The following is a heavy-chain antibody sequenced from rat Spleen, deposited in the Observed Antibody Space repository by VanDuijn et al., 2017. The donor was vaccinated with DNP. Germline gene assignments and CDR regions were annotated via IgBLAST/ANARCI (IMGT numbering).Heavy chain of an antibody. CDR3: VSLITTTFDY. V-gene: IGHV2S75*01. J-gene: IGHJ2*01. D-gene: IGHD1-10*01. CDR2: IWGHGNT. Sequence: QVQLKESGPGLVQPSQTLSLTCTVSGFSLTNYGVIWVRQSPGKGLEWLGIIWGHGNTDYNSALKSRLSISKDTSKSQVFLKMNSLQTEDTATYYCVSLITTTFDYWGQGVMVTVSS. CDR1: GFSLTNYG.